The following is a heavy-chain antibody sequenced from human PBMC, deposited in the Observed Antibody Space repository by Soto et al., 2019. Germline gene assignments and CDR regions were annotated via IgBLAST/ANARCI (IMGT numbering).Heavy chain of an antibody. D-gene: IGHD3-16*02. V-gene: IGHV1-2*02. CDR2: INPRNGDT. Sequence: ASVKVSCKASGYTFTEYNLHWVRQAPGQGLEWMGSINPRNGDTDFAQKFQPRVTMTRDTSITTAYMEVFRLTSHDTAVYYCARHRFTSGSDYFDSWGQGALVTVSS. CDR1: GYTFTEYN. J-gene: IGHJ4*02. CDR3: ARHRFTSGSDYFDS.